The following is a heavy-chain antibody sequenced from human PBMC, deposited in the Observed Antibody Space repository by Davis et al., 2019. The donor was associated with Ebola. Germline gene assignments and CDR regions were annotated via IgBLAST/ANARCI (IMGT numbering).Heavy chain of an antibody. V-gene: IGHV1-69*04. CDR2: IIPILGIA. CDR3: ARESHDSSGASY. D-gene: IGHD3-22*01. Sequence: SVKVSCKASGYTFTSYGISWVRQAPGQGLEWMGRIIPILGIANYAQKFQVRVTITADKSTSTAYMELSSLRSEDTAVYYCARESHDSSGASYWGQGTLVTVSS. J-gene: IGHJ4*02. CDR1: GYTFTSYG.